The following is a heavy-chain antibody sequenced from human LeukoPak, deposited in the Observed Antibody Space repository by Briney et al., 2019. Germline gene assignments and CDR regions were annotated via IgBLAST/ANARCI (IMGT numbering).Heavy chain of an antibody. V-gene: IGHV3-33*01. J-gene: IGHJ4*02. Sequence: PGGSLRLSCAASGFIFDTYGMHWVRQAPGKGLEWVAVIWYDGSYKYYADSVKGRFTISRDNSKNTLHLQMDSPRAEDTGIYYCARGHRMGNGWADYWGRGTQVTVSS. CDR3: ARGHRMGNGWADY. CDR2: IWYDGSYK. CDR1: GFIFDTYG. D-gene: IGHD6-19*01.